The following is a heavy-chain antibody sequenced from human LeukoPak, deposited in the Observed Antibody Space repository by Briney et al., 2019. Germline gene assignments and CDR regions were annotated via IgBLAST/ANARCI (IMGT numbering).Heavy chain of an antibody. CDR3: ARGGQGMATITGSSL. D-gene: IGHD5-24*01. CDR2: ISSSGSTI. Sequence: PGGSLRLSCAASGFTFSNFAMNWVRQAPGKGLEWVSYISSSGSTIYYADSVKGRFTISRDNAKNSLYLQMDSLRAEDTAVYYCARGGQGMATITGSSLWGQGTLVTVSS. J-gene: IGHJ4*02. V-gene: IGHV3-48*04. CDR1: GFTFSNFA.